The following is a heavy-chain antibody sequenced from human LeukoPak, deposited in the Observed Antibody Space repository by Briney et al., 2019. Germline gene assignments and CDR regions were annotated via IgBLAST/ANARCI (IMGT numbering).Heavy chain of an antibody. CDR3: ARVCGSFCYYFDY. J-gene: IGHJ4*02. D-gene: IGHD1-26*01. V-gene: IGHV3-23*01. CDR2: ISGSGGST. CDR1: GFTFSSYA. Sequence: GGSLRLSCAASGFTFSSYAMSWVRQAPGKGLEWVSAISGSGGSTYYADSVKGRFTTSRDNSKNTLYLQMNSLRAEDTAVYYCARVCGSFCYYFDYWGQGTLVTVSS.